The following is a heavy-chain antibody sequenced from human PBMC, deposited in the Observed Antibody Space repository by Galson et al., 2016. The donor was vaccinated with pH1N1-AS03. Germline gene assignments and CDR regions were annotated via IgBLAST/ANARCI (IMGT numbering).Heavy chain of an antibody. CDR1: GFSLSTGGVH. Sequence: PALVKPTQTLTLTCTFSGFSLSTGGVHVAWIRQPPGKALEWLALIFWDGETRYNPSLENKLPITKDTSKNQVVLTMTNMDPVDTATYYCARSTHVKKGLEFWGQGTLVSVSS. D-gene: IGHD3-10*02. CDR2: IFWDGET. CDR3: ARSTHVKKGLEF. V-gene: IGHV2-5*02. J-gene: IGHJ4*02.